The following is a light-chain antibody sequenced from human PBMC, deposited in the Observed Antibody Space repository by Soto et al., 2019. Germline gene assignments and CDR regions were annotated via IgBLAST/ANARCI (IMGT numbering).Light chain of an antibody. CDR3: QQYGISPFT. J-gene: IGKJ3*01. V-gene: IGKV3-20*01. CDR1: QSVNNNY. Sequence: EIVLTQSPGTLSLSPGERAILSCRDSQSVNNNYLVWYRQKPGQTPRLLIYGACNRATGIPDRFSGSGSGTDFTLTISRLEPEDFAVYYCQQYGISPFTFGPGTKVDIK. CDR2: GAC.